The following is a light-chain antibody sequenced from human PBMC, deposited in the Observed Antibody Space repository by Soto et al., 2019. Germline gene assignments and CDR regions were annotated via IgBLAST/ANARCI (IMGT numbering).Light chain of an antibody. CDR2: HAS. V-gene: IGKV3-20*01. CDR3: QHDGYSTVT. J-gene: IGKJ4*01. Sequence: EMVLTQSPGTLSLSPGERATLSCRASQSVSSNYLAWYQQKPGQSPRLLIYHASSRATGIPDRFSGSGSGTDFTLSISRLVPGDFAMYYCQHDGYSTVTFGGGTKVEIK. CDR1: QSVSSNY.